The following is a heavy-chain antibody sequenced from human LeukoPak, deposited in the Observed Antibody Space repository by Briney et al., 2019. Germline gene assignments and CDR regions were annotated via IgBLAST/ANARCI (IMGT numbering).Heavy chain of an antibody. V-gene: IGHV3-74*01. J-gene: IGHJ4*02. D-gene: IGHD3-10*01. CDR1: GFTFGSYW. Sequence: GGSLRLSCVASGFTFGSYWMHWVRQAPGKGPAWVSRISGDGGTYYADSVKGRFTISRDNAKNTLYLQMNSLRAEDTAVYYCARDLVSGSGSYGHWGQGTLVTVSS. CDR3: ARDLVSGSGSYGH. CDR2: ISGDGGT.